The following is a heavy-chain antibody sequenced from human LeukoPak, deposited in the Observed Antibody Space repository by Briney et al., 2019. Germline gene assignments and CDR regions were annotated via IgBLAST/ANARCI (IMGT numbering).Heavy chain of an antibody. Sequence: GGSLRLSCAASGFTFSSYAMSWVRQAPGKGLDWVSAISGSGGSTYNADSVKGRFTISRDNSKNTPYLQMNSLRAEDTAVYYCAGSVAGTFGFYFDYWGQGTLVTVSS. CDR1: GFTFSSYA. CDR2: ISGSGGST. CDR3: AGSVAGTFGFYFDY. V-gene: IGHV3-23*01. D-gene: IGHD6-19*01. J-gene: IGHJ4*02.